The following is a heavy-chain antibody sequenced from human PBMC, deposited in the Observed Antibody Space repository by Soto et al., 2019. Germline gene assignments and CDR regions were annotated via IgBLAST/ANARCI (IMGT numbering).Heavy chain of an antibody. D-gene: IGHD3-3*01. J-gene: IGHJ3*02. Sequence: PSETLSLTCTVSGGSISSGGYYWGWIRQHPGKGLEWIGYIYYSGSIYYNPSLKSRVTISVDTSKNQFFLKLSSVTAADTAVFYCARGAYDFWSGYSSHDAFDIWGQGTMVTVSS. CDR2: IYYSGSI. CDR3: ARGAYDFWSGYSSHDAFDI. V-gene: IGHV4-31*03. CDR1: GGSISSGGYY.